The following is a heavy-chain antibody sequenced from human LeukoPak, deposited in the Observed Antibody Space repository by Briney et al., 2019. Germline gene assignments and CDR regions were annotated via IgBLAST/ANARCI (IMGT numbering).Heavy chain of an antibody. J-gene: IGHJ6*02. Sequence: GASVKVSCKASGYTFTGYAMHWVRQAPGQRLEWMGWINAGNGNTKYSQKFQGRVTITRDTSASTAYMELSSLRSEDTAVYYCARGSSGSSYYYYYGMDVWGQGTTVTVSS. D-gene: IGHD1-26*01. V-gene: IGHV1-3*01. CDR3: ARGSSGSSYYYYYGMDV. CDR1: GYTFTGYA. CDR2: INAGNGNT.